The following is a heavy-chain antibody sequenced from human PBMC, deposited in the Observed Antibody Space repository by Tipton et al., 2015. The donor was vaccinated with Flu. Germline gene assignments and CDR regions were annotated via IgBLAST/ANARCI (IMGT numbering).Heavy chain of an antibody. CDR3: ARVGWLRAPNAFDV. V-gene: IGHV3-74*03. J-gene: IGHJ3*01. CDR1: GFTFSSYW. D-gene: IGHD5-12*01. Sequence: SLRLSCAASGFTFSSYWMHWVRQAPGKGLVWVARIKSDGKTTTYADSVRGRFTISRDNDKQLLYLQMDSLRAEDTALYYCARVGWLRAPNAFDVWGQGTMVTVSS. CDR2: IKSDGKTT.